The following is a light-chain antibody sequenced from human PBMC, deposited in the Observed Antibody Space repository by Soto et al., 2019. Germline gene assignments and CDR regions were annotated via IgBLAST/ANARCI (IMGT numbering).Light chain of an antibody. CDR2: DAS. V-gene: IGKV3-11*01. J-gene: IGKJ1*01. CDR1: QSVSSY. Sequence: EIVMTQSPVTLSVSPGERATLSCRASQSVSSYLAWYQQKPGQAPRLLIYDASNRATGIPARFSGSGSGTDFTLTISSLEPEDFAVYYCQQRSNWPPTFGQGTKVDNK. CDR3: QQRSNWPPT.